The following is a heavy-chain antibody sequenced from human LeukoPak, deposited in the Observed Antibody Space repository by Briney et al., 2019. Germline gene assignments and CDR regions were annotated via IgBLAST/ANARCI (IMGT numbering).Heavy chain of an antibody. CDR3: AITNSSGLTYP. J-gene: IGHJ5*02. CDR2: IYYSGIT. CDR1: GGSISSHY. V-gene: IGHV4-59*11. Sequence: SETLSLTCTVSGGSISSHYWSWIRQPPGKGLEWIGYIYYSGITNYNPSLKSRVTISLGTSKNQFSLKLSSVTAADTAVYYCAITNSSGLTYPWGQGTLVTVSS. D-gene: IGHD6-19*01.